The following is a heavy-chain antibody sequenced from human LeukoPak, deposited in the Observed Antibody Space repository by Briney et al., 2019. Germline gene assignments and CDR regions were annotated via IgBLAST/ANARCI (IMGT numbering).Heavy chain of an antibody. Sequence: PSETLSLTCTVSGGSISNYYWSWIRQPPGKGLEFIGYIYYNGRADYNPSLKSRVTISVDTSKNQFSLKLSSVTAADTAVYYCAREEWYYDSSGYFNYYMDVWGKGTTVTISS. CDR2: IYYNGRA. V-gene: IGHV4-59*12. CDR3: AREEWYYDSSGYFNYYMDV. J-gene: IGHJ6*03. CDR1: GGSISNYY. D-gene: IGHD3-22*01.